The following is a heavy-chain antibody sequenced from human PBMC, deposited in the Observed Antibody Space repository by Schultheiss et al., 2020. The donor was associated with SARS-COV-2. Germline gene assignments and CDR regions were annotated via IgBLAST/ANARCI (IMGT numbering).Heavy chain of an antibody. V-gene: IGHV3-11*04. CDR2: ISSSGSTI. CDR1: GFTFSDYY. CDR3: ARDPSYWYFDL. J-gene: IGHJ2*01. Sequence: GGSLRLSCAASGFTFSDYYMSWIRQAPGKGLEWVSYISSSGSTIYYADSVKGRFTISRDNAKNTLYLQMNSLRAEDTAVYYCARDPSYWYFDLWGRGTLVTVSS.